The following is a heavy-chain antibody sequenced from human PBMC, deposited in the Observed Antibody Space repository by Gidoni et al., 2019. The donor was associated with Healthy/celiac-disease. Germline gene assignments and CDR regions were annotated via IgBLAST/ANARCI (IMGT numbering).Heavy chain of an antibody. CDR3: ARDGDYGSGFSYYFDY. Sequence: QVQLVQSGAEVKKPGSSVQVSCTASGGTFSSYAISWVRQAPGQGLEWMGGIIPIFGTANYAQKFQGRVTITADESTSTAYMELSSLRSEDTAVYYCARDGDYGSGFSYYFDYWGQGTLVTVSS. CDR2: IIPIFGTA. V-gene: IGHV1-69*01. J-gene: IGHJ4*02. D-gene: IGHD3-10*01. CDR1: GGTFSSYA.